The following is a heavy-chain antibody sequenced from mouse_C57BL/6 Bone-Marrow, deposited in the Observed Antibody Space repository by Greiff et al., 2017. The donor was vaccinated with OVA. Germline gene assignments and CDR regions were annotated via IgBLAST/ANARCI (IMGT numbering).Heavy chain of an antibody. CDR3: DLTLYYYAMDY. CDR1: GYTFTSYW. D-gene: IGHD4-1*01. CDR2: IHPNSGST. Sequence: QVQLQQPGAELVKPGASVKLSCKASGYTFTSYWMHWVKQRPGQGLEWIGMIHPNSGSTNYNEKFKSKATLTVDKSSSTAYMQLSSLTSEDSAVYYCDLTLYYYAMDYWGQGTSVTVSS. J-gene: IGHJ4*01. V-gene: IGHV1-64*01.